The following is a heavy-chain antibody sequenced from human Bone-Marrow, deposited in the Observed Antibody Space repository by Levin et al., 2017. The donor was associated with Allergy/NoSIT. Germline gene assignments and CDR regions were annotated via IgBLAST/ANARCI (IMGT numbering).Heavy chain of an antibody. CDR1: GFTFSSYA. V-gene: IGHV3-30-3*01. J-gene: IGHJ5*02. Sequence: GESLKISCAASGFTFSSYAMHWVRQAPGKGLEWVAVISYDGSNKYYADSVKGRFTISRDNSKNTLYLQMNSLRAEDTAVYYCARLGSGAMGRYNWFDPWGQGTLVTVSS. CDR3: ARLGSGAMGRYNWFDP. D-gene: IGHD3-10*01. CDR2: ISYDGSNK.